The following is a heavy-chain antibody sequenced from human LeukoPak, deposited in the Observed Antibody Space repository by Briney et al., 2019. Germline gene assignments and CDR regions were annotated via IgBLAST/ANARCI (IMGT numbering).Heavy chain of an antibody. CDR3: VKGGYYYDSSGYYDY. V-gene: IGHV3-64D*06. CDR2: ISSNGGST. J-gene: IGHJ4*02. D-gene: IGHD3-22*01. Sequence: PGGSLRLSCSASGFTFSSYAMHWVRQAPGKGLEYVSAISSNGGSTYYADSVKGRFTISRDNSKNTLYLQMSSLRAEDTAAYYCVKGGYYYDSSGYYDYWGQGTLVTVSS. CDR1: GFTFSSYA.